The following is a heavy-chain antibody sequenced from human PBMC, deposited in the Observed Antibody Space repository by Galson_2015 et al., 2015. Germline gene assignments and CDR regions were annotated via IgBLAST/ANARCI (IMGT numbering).Heavy chain of an antibody. Sequence: QSGAEVKKPGESLTISCKSSGYSFATYWIGWVRQMPGEGLEWMGIIYPGDSDTRYSPSFQGQVTISADKSISTAYLQWSSLKASDTAIYYCARQRGSTWYSDYWGQGTLVTVSS. CDR3: ARQRGSTWYSDY. CDR1: GYSFATYW. D-gene: IGHD6-13*01. CDR2: IYPGDSDT. V-gene: IGHV5-51*01. J-gene: IGHJ4*02.